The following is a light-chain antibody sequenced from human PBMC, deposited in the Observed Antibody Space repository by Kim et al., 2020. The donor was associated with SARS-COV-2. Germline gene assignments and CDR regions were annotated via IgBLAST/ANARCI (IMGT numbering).Light chain of an antibody. CDR1: QTVSVW. CDR2: DAS. J-gene: IGKJ1*01. CDR3: QQYHSYWT. V-gene: IGKV1-5*01. Sequence: SGSVGDPVPITCRASQTVSVWLAWYQHKPGKAPKLLIYDASYLESGVPSRFSGGGSGTEFTLTINSLQPDDFATYYCQQYHSYWTFGQGTKVEIK.